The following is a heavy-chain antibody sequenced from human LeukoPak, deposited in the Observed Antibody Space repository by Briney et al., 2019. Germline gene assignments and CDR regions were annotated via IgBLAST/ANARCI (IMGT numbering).Heavy chain of an antibody. CDR2: IFYSGST. D-gene: IGHD3-9*01. J-gene: IGHJ3*02. CDR3: ARASRGYDILTGYYKAAFDI. CDR1: GGSISSSSYY. Sequence: SETLSLTCTVSGGSISSSSYYWGWIRQPPGKGLEWIGSIFYSGSTYYNPSLKSRVTISVDTSKNQFSLKLSSVTAADTAVYYCARASRGYDILTGYYKAAFDIWGQGTMVTVSS. V-gene: IGHV4-39*07.